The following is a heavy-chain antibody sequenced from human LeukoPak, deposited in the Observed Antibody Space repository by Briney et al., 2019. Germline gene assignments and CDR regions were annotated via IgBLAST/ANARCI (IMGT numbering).Heavy chain of an antibody. Sequence: GGSLRLSCAASGFTFSIYPMHWVRQAPGKGLEWVAVISYDVGSNTYYADSVKGRFTISGDNSKNMLFLQMNSLRAEDTAVYYCARFYDTSGYLDCWGQGTLVTVSS. CDR3: ARFYDTSGYLDC. V-gene: IGHV3-30-3*01. CDR2: ISYDVGSNT. CDR1: GFTFSIYP. D-gene: IGHD3-22*01. J-gene: IGHJ4*02.